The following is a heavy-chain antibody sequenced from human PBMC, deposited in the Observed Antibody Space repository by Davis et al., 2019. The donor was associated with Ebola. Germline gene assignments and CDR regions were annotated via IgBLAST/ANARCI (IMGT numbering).Heavy chain of an antibody. D-gene: IGHD3-10*01. CDR1: GFTFNTFW. Sequence: GESLKISCAASGFTFNTFWMHWVRQVPGKGLVWVSRINSDGSSASYADSVKGRFTISRDNAKNTVFLQMNNLRVEDTAVYYCVRLRRVITVSGEGDFYGLDYWGQGTLVTVSS. CDR3: VRLRRVITVSGEGDFYGLDY. J-gene: IGHJ4*02. CDR2: INSDGSSA. V-gene: IGHV3-74*01.